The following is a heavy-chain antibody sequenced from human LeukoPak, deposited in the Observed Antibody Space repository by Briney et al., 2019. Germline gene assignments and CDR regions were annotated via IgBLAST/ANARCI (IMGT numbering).Heavy chain of an antibody. D-gene: IGHD6-19*01. CDR2: ISGSGGST. V-gene: IGHV3-23*01. CDR1: GFTFSSYG. CDR3: AKDRVGYSSGWYFDY. J-gene: IGHJ4*02. Sequence: PGGSLRLSCAASGFTFSSYGMSWVRQAPGKGLEWVSAISGSGGSTYYADSVKGRFTISRDNSKNTLYLQMNSLRAEDTAVYYCAKDRVGYSSGWYFDYWGQGTLVTVSS.